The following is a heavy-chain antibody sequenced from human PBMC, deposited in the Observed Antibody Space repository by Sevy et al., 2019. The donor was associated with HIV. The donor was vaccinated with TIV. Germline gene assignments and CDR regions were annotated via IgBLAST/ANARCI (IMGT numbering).Heavy chain of an antibody. V-gene: IGHV1-18*01. CDR3: ARVGYGMDV. J-gene: IGHJ6*02. D-gene: IGHD3-10*01. CDR2: ISAYKGNT. CDR1: GYTFTSYG. Sequence: ASVKVSCKASGYTFTSYGISWVRQAPGQGVGGMGWISAYKGNTNFAQKLQGRVTMTTDTSTSTAYMELRSLTSDDTAVYYCARVGYGMDVWGQGTTVTVSS.